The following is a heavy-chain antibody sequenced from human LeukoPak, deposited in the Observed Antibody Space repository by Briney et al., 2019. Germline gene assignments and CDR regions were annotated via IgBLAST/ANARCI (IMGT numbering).Heavy chain of an antibody. CDR1: GFTFSDYY. CDR3: ASGYCSGGSCYSGYYFDY. V-gene: IGHV3-11*01. J-gene: IGHJ4*02. CDR2: ISSRGSTI. Sequence: PGGSLRLSCAASGFTFSDYYMSWIRQAPGKGLEWVSYISSRGSTIYYADSVKGRFTISRDNAKNSLYLQMNSLRSEDTAVYYCASGYCSGGSCYSGYYFDYWGQGTLVTVSS. D-gene: IGHD2-15*01.